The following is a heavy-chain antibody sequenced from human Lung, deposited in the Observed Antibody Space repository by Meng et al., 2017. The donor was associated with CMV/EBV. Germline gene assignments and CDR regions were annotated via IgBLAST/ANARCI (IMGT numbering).Heavy chain of an antibody. CDR2: IRYDGGNK. V-gene: IGHV3-30*02. CDR1: GFGFSGFA. J-gene: IGHJ4*02. Sequence: GESLKISCVASGFGFSGFAMQWVRQTPGKGLEWVTLIRYDGGNKYYADSVKGRFTISRDNSKHTLSLQMNSLRPEDTAVYLCAKTGSGWFTDYWGQGKLVTVDS. D-gene: IGHD6-19*01. CDR3: AKTGSGWFTDY.